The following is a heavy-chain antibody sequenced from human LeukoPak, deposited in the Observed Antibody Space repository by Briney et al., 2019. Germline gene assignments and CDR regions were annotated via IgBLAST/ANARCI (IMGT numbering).Heavy chain of an antibody. CDR3: ARDDVYGSGSYGY. CDR1: GGSISSGGYY. D-gene: IGHD3-10*01. Sequence: SQTLSLTCTVSGGSISSGGYYWSWIRQHPGKGLEWIGYIYYSGSTYYNPSLKSRVTISVDTSKNQFSLKLSSVTAANTAVYYCARDDVYGSGSYGYWGQGTLVTVSS. J-gene: IGHJ4*02. CDR2: IYYSGST. V-gene: IGHV4-31*03.